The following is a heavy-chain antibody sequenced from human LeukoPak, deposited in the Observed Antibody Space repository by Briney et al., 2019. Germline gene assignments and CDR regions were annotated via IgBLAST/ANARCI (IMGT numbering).Heavy chain of an antibody. V-gene: IGHV4-34*01. CDR2: INHSGST. J-gene: IGHJ4*02. D-gene: IGHD6-13*01. CDR3: ARDSSSRHRAPFDY. CDR1: GGSFSGYY. Sequence: PSETLSLTCAVYGGSFSGYYWSWIRQPPGKGLEWIGEINHSGSTNYNPSLKSRVTISVDTSKNQFSLKLSSVTAADTAVYYCARDSSSRHRAPFDYWGQGTLVTVSS.